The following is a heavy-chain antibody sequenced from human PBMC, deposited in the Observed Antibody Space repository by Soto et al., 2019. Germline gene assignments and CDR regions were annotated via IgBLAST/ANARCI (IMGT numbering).Heavy chain of an antibody. D-gene: IGHD6-19*01. CDR3: ARRRSYSSGLDY. CDR2: IYYSGST. V-gene: IGHV4-59*08. Sequence: QVQLQESGPGLVKPSETLSLTCTVSGGSISSYYWSWIRQPPGKGLEWIGYIYYSGSTNYNPSLNSRVTISVDTSKNQFALKLSSVTAADTAVYYCARRRSYSSGLDYWGQGTLVTVSS. CDR1: GGSISSYY. J-gene: IGHJ4*02.